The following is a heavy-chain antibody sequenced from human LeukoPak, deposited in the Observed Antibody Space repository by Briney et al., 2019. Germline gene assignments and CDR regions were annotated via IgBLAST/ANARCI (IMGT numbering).Heavy chain of an antibody. Sequence: ASVKVSCKASGGTFSSYAISWVRQAPGQGLEWMGRIIPIFGTANYAQKFQGRVTITTDESMSTAYMELSSLRSEDTAVYYCAREVGMISGIDYWGQGTLVTVSS. V-gene: IGHV1-69*05. CDR3: AREVGMISGIDY. CDR1: GGTFSSYA. J-gene: IGHJ4*02. CDR2: IIPIFGTA. D-gene: IGHD3/OR15-3a*01.